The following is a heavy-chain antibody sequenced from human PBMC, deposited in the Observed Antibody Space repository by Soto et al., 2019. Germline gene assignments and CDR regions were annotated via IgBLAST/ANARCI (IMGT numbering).Heavy chain of an antibody. CDR3: VIEGSECRNAPCVAS. Sequence: PGGSLRLSCSASGFTFISYSMSWVRQAPGRGLEWVSAINPTGKRTYYSDSVKGRFTISRDNSRNTLGLHMSSLRAEDTALYYCVIEGSECRNAPCVASWGQGALVTVSS. J-gene: IGHJ5*02. CDR2: INPTGKRT. CDR1: GFTFISYS. D-gene: IGHD6-19*01. V-gene: IGHV3-23*01.